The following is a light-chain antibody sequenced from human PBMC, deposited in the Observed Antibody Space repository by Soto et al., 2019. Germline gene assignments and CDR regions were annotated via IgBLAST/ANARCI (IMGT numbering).Light chain of an antibody. J-gene: IGLJ3*02. CDR3: QSYDSSLSGGV. CDR2: GNS. Sequence: QSVLTQPPSVPGAPGQRVTISCTGSSSNIGAGYDVHWYQQLPGTAPKLLIYGNSNRPSGVPDRFSGSKSGTSASLAITGLQDEDEADYYCQSYDSSLSGGVFGGGTKLTVL. V-gene: IGLV1-40*01. CDR1: SSNIGAGYD.